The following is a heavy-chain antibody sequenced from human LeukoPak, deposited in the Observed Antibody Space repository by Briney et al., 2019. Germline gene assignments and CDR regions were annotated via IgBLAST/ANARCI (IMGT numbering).Heavy chain of an antibody. CDR2: ISGNGGST. J-gene: IGHJ5*02. Sequence: GGSLRLSCAASGFTFSSYAMSWVRQAPGKGLEWVSAISGNGGSTYYADSVKGRFTISRDNSKNTLYLQMNSLRAEDTAVYYCAKDTGRYFDWLLQSQYNWFDPWGQGTLVTVSS. CDR1: GFTFSSYA. V-gene: IGHV3-23*01. D-gene: IGHD3-9*01. CDR3: AKDTGRYFDWLLQSQYNWFDP.